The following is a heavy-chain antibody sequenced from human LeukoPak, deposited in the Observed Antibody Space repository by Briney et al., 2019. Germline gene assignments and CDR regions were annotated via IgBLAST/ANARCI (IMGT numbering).Heavy chain of an antibody. CDR3: ANGRYFDWFSAFDI. CDR2: IYYSGST. J-gene: IGHJ3*02. Sequence: SDTLTLTCTVSGGSISSSSYYWGCIRQPPGKGLEWIGSIYYSGSTYYNPSLKSRVTVSADTSKNQFSLKLSSVTAADTAVYYCANGRYFDWFSAFDIWGQGTMVTVSS. V-gene: IGHV4-39*01. D-gene: IGHD3-9*01. CDR1: GGSISSSSYY.